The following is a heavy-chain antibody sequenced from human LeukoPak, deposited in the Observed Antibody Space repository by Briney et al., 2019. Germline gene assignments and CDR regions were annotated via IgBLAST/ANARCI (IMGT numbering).Heavy chain of an antibody. CDR2: IYPGDSDT. J-gene: IGHJ4*02. D-gene: IGHD5-24*01. CDR1: GYSFTNYW. Sequence: GESLQISCEGIGYSFTNYWIGWVRQMPGKDLEWMGIIYPGDSDTTYSAAFQGQVTISADKSISTAYLQWSSLKASDTAIYYCARRRGYNYHYYFDYWGQGTLVTVSS. CDR3: ARRRGYNYHYYFDY. V-gene: IGHV5-51*01.